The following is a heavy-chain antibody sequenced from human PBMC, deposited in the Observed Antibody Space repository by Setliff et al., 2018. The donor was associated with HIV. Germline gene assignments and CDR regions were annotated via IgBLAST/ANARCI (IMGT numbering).Heavy chain of an antibody. V-gene: IGHV1-2*02. CDR1: GYTFTGYY. CDR3: ARDLDIVVVVAATEYGMDV. D-gene: IGHD2-15*01. CDR2: INPNSGGT. Sequence: ASVKVSCKASGYTFTGYYMHWVRQAPGQGLEWMGWINPNSGGTNYAQKFQGRVTMTRDTSISTAYMELSRLRSDDTAVYYCARDLDIVVVVAATEYGMDVWVQGTTVTVSS. J-gene: IGHJ6*02.